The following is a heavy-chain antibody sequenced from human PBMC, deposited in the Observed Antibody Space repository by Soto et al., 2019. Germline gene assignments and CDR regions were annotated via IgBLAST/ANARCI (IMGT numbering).Heavy chain of an antibody. D-gene: IGHD3-9*01. CDR3: ARGPDYDILTGYPRGVDY. Sequence: GESLKISCKGSGYSFTTYWIGWVRQMPGKGLEWMGIIYPGDSDTRYSPSFQGQVTISADKSISTAYLQWSSLKASDTAIYYCARGPDYDILTGYPRGVDYWGQGTLVTVSS. CDR1: GYSFTTYW. CDR2: IYPGDSDT. V-gene: IGHV5-51*01. J-gene: IGHJ4*02.